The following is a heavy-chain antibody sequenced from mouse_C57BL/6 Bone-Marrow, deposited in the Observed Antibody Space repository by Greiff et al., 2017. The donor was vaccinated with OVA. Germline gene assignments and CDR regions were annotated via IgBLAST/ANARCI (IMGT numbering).Heavy chain of an antibody. J-gene: IGHJ4*01. CDR2: ISDGGSYT. V-gene: IGHV5-4*01. D-gene: IGHD1-1*01. Sequence: EVQLVESGGGLVKPGGSLKLSCAASGFTFSSYAMSWVRQTPEKRLEWVATISDGGSYTYYPDNVKGRFTISRDNAKNNLYLQMSHRKSEDTAMYYCARQGTTVVANYAMDYWGQGTSVTVSS. CDR3: ARQGTTVVANYAMDY. CDR1: GFTFSSYA.